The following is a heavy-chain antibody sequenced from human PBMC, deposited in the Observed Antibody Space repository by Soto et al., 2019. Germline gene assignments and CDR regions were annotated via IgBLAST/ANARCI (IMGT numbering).Heavy chain of an antibody. V-gene: IGHV4-31*03. CDR3: ARRSSGKCRCFDP. CDR2: IYYSGST. D-gene: IGHD2-8*01. CDR1: GDSISSGSDH. J-gene: IGHJ5*02. Sequence: QVHLQESGPGLVKPSQTLALTCTVSGDSISSGSDHWSWIRQHPGKGLEWIGYIYYSGSTYYNPALKSRVTISVDTSKNQFFLKLSSVTAADTAVYYCARRSSGKCRCFDPWGQGTLVTVSS.